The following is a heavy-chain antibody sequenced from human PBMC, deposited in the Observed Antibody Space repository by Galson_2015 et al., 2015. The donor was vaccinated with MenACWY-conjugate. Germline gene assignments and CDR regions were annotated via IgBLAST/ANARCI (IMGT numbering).Heavy chain of an antibody. D-gene: IGHD2-2*01. V-gene: IGHV1-3*01. CDR2: INAGNGNT. Sequence: SVKVSCKASGYTFTNYAMHWVRQAPGQRLEWMGWINAGNGNTKYSQKFQGRVTITSDTSASTAYMELSSLRSEDTAVYYCAREMVGAPAASWGDYYYGMDVWGQGTTVTVSS. CDR1: GYTFTNYA. CDR3: AREMVGAPAASWGDYYYGMDV. J-gene: IGHJ6*02.